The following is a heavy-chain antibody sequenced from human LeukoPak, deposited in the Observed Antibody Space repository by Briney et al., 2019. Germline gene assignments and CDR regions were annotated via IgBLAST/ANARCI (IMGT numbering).Heavy chain of an antibody. D-gene: IGHD3-3*01. CDR3: AKEWSAFDI. J-gene: IGHJ3*02. CDR1: GFSVSSYA. Sequence: GGSLRLSCAASGFSVSSYAMHWVRQAPGKGLEWVAVIWFDGNTAYNADSVKGRFSISRDNSKNTLFLQMNSLRAEDAAIYYCAKEWSAFDIWGQGTGVTVSS. CDR2: IWFDGNTA. V-gene: IGHV3-33*06.